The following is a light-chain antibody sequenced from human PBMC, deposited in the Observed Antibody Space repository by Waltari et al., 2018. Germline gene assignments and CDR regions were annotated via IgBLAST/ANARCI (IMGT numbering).Light chain of an antibody. CDR2: ATT. CDR1: QSMSSF. V-gene: IGKV1-39*01. J-gene: IGKJ3*01. CDR3: HQYYTTPFT. Sequence: DIQVTQSPSSLSASVGDRVTITCRASQSMSSFLNWYQQKPGKAPMLLISATTNLQSGVPDRFSGSGSGTDFTLTINSLQAEDVAVYYCHQYYTTPFTFGPGTTVDIK.